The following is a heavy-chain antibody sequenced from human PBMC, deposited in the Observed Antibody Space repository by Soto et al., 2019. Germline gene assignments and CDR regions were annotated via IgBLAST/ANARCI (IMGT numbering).Heavy chain of an antibody. CDR2: FRSGGDDDTT. CDR1: GFTFSSYS. CDR3: AKKVNSGPGSQYFDY. D-gene: IGHD3-10*01. J-gene: IGHJ4*02. V-gene: IGHV3-23*01. Sequence: EVQLLESGGGLVQPGGSLRLSCAASGFTFSSYSMSWVRQAPGKGLEWVSGFRSGGDDDTTYYADSVKGRFTISRDNSKNMLFLQMNSLRAEDTAIYYCAKKVNSGPGSQYFDYWGQGTLVTVSS.